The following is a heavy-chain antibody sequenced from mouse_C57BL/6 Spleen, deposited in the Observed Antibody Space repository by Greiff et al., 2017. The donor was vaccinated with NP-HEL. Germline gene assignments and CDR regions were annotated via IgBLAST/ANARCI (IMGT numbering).Heavy chain of an antibody. CDR1: GFTFSSYA. CDR3: ARERIDYYGNAWFAY. V-gene: IGHV5-4*01. J-gene: IGHJ3*01. D-gene: IGHD1-1*01. Sequence: DVKLVESGGGLVKPGGSLKLSCAASGFTFSSYAMSWVRQTPEKRLEWVATISDGGSYTYYPDNVKGRFTISRDNAKNNLYLQMSHLKSEDTAMYYCARERIDYYGNAWFAYWGQGTLVTVSA. CDR2: ISDGGSYT.